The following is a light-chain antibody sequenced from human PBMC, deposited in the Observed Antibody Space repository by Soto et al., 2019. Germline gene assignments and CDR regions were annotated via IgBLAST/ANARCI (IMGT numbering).Light chain of an antibody. CDR2: AAS. J-gene: IGKJ1*01. CDR3: QQYNTYPWT. Sequence: DIQMTQSPSTLSAFVGDRVTITCRASQSISISLAWYQQKAGKAPKLLIYAASSLQSGVPSRFSGGGSGTEFTLTISSLQPDDFAAYYCQQYNTYPWTFGQGTKVDIK. V-gene: IGKV1-5*01. CDR1: QSISIS.